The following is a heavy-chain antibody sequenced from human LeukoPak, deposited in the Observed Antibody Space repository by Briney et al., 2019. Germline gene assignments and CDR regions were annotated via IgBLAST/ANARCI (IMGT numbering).Heavy chain of an antibody. V-gene: IGHV3-74*01. D-gene: IGHD6-13*01. J-gene: IGHJ6*02. CDR2: INSDGNTT. CDR3: ARGQPPSYYDMDV. CDR1: GFTFSTYR. Sequence: PGGSLRLSCAASGFTFSTYRMHWVRQVPGKGLVWVSRINSDGNTTDYADSVKGRFTISRDNSKNTLYLQMSSLRAEDTALYYCARGQPPSYYDMDVWGQGTTVTVSS.